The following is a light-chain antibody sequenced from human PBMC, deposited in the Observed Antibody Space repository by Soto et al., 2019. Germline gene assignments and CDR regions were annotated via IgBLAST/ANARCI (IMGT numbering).Light chain of an antibody. J-gene: IGLJ1*01. CDR1: SSDVGSYNF. CDR2: EVS. Sequence: QSVLTQPASVSGSPGRSITISCTRTSSDVGSYNFVSWYQQHPGEVPKVMIYEVSKRPSGVSDRFSGSKSGNTASLTISGLQAEDEADYYCCADAGRSTYVFGTGTKVTVL. V-gene: IGLV2-23*02. CDR3: CADAGRSTYV.